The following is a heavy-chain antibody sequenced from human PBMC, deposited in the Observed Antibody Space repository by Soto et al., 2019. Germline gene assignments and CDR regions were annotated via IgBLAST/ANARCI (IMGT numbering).Heavy chain of an antibody. CDR3: ARRAAAAGNWFDP. D-gene: IGHD6-13*01. J-gene: IGHJ5*02. Sequence: LSLTCAVYGGSFSGYYWSWIRQPPGKGLEWIGEINHSGSTNYNPSLKSRVTISVDTSKNQFSLKLSSVTAADTAVYYCARRAAAAGNWFDPWGQGTLVTVSS. V-gene: IGHV4-34*01. CDR1: GGSFSGYY. CDR2: INHSGST.